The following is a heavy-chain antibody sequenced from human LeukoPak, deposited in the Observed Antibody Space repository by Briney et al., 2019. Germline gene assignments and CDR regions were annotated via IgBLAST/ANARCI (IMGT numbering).Heavy chain of an antibody. CDR3: ARDVVAAAGSFDY. D-gene: IGHD6-13*01. Sequence: SETLSLTCTISGGSVSDYYWSWIRQSPGKGLEWIGYIYHTGSTSYSPSLKSRVTMSVDTSRNQFSLKLSSVTAADTAVYYCARDVVAAAGSFDYWGQGTQVTVSS. CDR1: GGSVSDYY. CDR2: IYHTGST. J-gene: IGHJ4*02. V-gene: IGHV4-59*02.